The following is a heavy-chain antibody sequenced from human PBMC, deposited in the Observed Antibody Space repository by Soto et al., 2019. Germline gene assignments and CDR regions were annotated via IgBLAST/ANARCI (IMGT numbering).Heavy chain of an antibody. CDR1: GFTFSNYA. D-gene: IGHD4-17*01. CDR2: ISVSGGST. V-gene: IGHV3-23*01. Sequence: EVQLLESGGGLVQPGGSLRLSCAASGFTFSNYAMSWVRQAPGKGLECVAVISVSGGSTYYADSVKGRFTIYRDSSMMYVQMKSMRADDTAVSYCARAGPSGDYLNYCGHGTLVTVSS. CDR3: ARAGPSGDYLNY. J-gene: IGHJ4*01.